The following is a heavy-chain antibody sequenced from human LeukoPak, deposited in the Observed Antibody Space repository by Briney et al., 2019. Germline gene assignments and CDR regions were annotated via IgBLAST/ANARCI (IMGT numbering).Heavy chain of an antibody. CDR3: ARSRVGARAFDI. Sequence: TSETLSLTCTVSGGSISSGSYYWSWIRQPAGKGLEWIGRIYTSGSTNYNPSLKSRVTISVDTSKNQFSLKLSSVTAADTAVYYCARSRVGARAFDIWGQGTMVTVCS. D-gene: IGHD1-26*01. V-gene: IGHV4-61*02. J-gene: IGHJ3*02. CDR1: GGSISSGSYY. CDR2: IYTSGST.